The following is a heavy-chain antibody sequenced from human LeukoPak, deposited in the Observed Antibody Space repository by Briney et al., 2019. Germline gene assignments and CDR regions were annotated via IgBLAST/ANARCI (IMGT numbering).Heavy chain of an antibody. CDR3: ARVGYTYGYDY. V-gene: IGHV1-8*01. Sequence: ASVKVSCKASGYTFTSYDINWVRQATGQGLEWMGWMNPNSGNTGYVQEFQGRVTMTRNTSITTAYMELSSLRSEDTAVYYCARVGYTYGYDYWGQGTLVTVSS. CDR1: GYTFTSYD. CDR2: MNPNSGNT. D-gene: IGHD5-18*01. J-gene: IGHJ4*02.